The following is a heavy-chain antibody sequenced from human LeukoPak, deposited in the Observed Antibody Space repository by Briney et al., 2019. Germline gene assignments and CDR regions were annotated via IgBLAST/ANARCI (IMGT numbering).Heavy chain of an antibody. Sequence: PSETLSLTCAVYGGSFSVYYWTWIRQPPGKGLECIGEINHSGSTNFNPSLKSRVTISVDTSKNQFSLKLSSVTAADTAVYYCARSSSEYCSPTSCFWPNWGQGTPVTVSS. J-gene: IGHJ4*02. D-gene: IGHD2-2*01. CDR3: ARSSSEYCSPTSCFWPN. V-gene: IGHV4-34*01. CDR1: GGSFSVYY. CDR2: INHSGST.